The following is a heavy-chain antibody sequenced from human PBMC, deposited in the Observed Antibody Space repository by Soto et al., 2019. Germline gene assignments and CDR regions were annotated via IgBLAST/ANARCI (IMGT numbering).Heavy chain of an antibody. CDR1: GGSISSGGYY. D-gene: IGHD2-21*01. Sequence: QVQLQESGPGLVKPSQTLSLTCTVSGGSISSGGYYWSWIRQHPGKGLEWIGYIYYSGSTYYNPSLKSRVTIPVDTSKHQFSLKLRSVTAADTAVYYCARDEVMTATNAFDIWGQGTMVTVSS. J-gene: IGHJ3*02. CDR3: ARDEVMTATNAFDI. V-gene: IGHV4-31*03. CDR2: IYYSGST.